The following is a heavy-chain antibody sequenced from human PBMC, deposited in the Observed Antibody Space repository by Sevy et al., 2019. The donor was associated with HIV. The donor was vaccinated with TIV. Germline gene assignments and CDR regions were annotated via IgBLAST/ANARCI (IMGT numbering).Heavy chain of an antibody. CDR1: GYTFTSYW. J-gene: IGHJ5*02. V-gene: IGHV5-10-1*01. D-gene: IGHD3-22*01. CDR2: IDPSDSYT. CDR3: ARTGDSSGRENCFDP. Sequence: GESLKISCKGSGYTFTSYWISWVRQMPGKGLEWMGRIDPSDSYTHYNPSFQGHVTISVDKSINTAYLQWSSLKASDTAMYYCARTGDSSGRENCFDPWGPGTLVTVSS.